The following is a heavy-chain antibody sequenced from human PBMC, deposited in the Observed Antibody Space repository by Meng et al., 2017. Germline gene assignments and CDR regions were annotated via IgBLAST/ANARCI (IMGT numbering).Heavy chain of an antibody. CDR2: IIPIFGTA. CDR3: ARKAGNCVTSTCYSLDY. J-gene: IGHJ4*02. Sequence: SVKVSCKASGGTFSSYAISWVRQAPGQGLEWMGGIIPIFGTANYAQKFQGRVTITADESTSTAYMELSSLRSEDTAVYFCARKAGNCVTSTCYSLDYWGQGTLVTVSS. CDR1: GGTFSSYA. V-gene: IGHV1-69*13. D-gene: IGHD2-15*01.